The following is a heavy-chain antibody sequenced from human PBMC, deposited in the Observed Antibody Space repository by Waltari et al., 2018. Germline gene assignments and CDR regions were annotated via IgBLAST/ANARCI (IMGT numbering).Heavy chain of an antibody. V-gene: IGHV3-21*06. CDR3: ARDRTTVVTGRYWFFDL. D-gene: IGHD4-17*01. Sequence: EVQLVESGGGLVKPGGSLRLSCVASGFTFSSYSMNWVRQAPGKGLEWVSSISSSSNYIYYADSVKGRFTSSRDNARNSLYLQMNSLRVEDTAVYYCARDRTTVVTGRYWFFDLWGRGTLVTVSS. J-gene: IGHJ2*01. CDR1: GFTFSSYS. CDR2: ISSSSNYI.